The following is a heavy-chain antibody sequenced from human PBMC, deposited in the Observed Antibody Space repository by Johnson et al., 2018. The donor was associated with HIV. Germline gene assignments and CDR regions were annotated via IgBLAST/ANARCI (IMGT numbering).Heavy chain of an antibody. D-gene: IGHD6-13*01. J-gene: IGHJ3*02. V-gene: IGHV3-11*01. CDR2: ISSTSSSI. Sequence: QVQLVESGGGLVKPGGSLRLSCAASGFTFSDYYMSWIRQAPGKGLEWVSYISSTSSSIYHADSVTGRFTISRDNAKNSLYLQMNRLRAEDPAVSYGARVGYGSGWYGWYGAFDIWGQGTMVIVSS. CDR1: GFTFSDYY. CDR3: ARVGYGSGWYGWYGAFDI.